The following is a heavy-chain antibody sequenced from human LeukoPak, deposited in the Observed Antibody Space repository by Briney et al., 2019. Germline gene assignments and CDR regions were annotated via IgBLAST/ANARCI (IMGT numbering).Heavy chain of an antibody. J-gene: IGHJ4*02. V-gene: IGHV3-21*01. CDR3: ARDIPIAAAGTAFDY. D-gene: IGHD6-13*01. CDR1: GFTFSSYS. CDR2: ISSSSSYI. Sequence: GSLRLSCAASGFTFSSYSMNWVRQAPGKGLEWVSSISSSSSYIYYADSVKGRFTISRDNAKNSLYLQMNSLRAEDTAVYYCARDIPIAAAGTAFDYWGQGTLVTVSS.